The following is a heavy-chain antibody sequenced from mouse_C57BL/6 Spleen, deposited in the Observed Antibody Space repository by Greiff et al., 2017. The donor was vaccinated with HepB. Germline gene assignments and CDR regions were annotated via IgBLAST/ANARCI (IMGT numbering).Heavy chain of an antibody. CDR1: GFSLTSYG. Sequence: QVQLKESGPGLVQPSQSLSITCTVSGFSLTSYGVHWVRQSPGKGLEWLGVIWSGGSTDYTAAFMSRLSITTDNSKSQVFFKMNSLQADDTAIYYGAKTAHGYAMDYWGQGTSVTVSS. CDR2: IWSGGST. J-gene: IGHJ4*01. CDR3: AKTAHGYAMDY. V-gene: IGHV2-5*01. D-gene: IGHD3-2*02.